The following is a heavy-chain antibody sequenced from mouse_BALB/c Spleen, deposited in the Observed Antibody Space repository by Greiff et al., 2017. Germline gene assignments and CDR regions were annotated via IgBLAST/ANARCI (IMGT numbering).Heavy chain of an antibody. Sequence: VQLKQSGAELVRSGASVKLSCTASGFNIKDYYMHWVKQRPEQGLEWIGWIDPENGDTEYAPKFQGKATMTADTSSNTAYLQLSSLTSEDTAVYYCNEGDYWGQGTSVTVSS. V-gene: IGHV14-4*02. CDR1: GFNIKDYY. CDR3: NEGDY. CDR2: IDPENGDT. J-gene: IGHJ4*01.